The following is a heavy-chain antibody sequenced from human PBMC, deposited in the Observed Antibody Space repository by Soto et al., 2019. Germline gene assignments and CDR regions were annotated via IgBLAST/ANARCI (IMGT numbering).Heavy chain of an antibody. CDR3: ARVWGYYGSGSYYIVQAFDP. J-gene: IGHJ5*02. Sequence: ASVKVSCKASGYTFTSYGISWVRQAPGQGLEWMGGIIPFFGTTNYAQKFQGRVTITADESTSTAYMELSSLRSEDTAVYYCARVWGYYGSGSYYIVQAFDPWGQGTLVTVSS. CDR2: IIPFFGTT. D-gene: IGHD3-10*01. CDR1: GYTFTSYG. V-gene: IGHV1-69*13.